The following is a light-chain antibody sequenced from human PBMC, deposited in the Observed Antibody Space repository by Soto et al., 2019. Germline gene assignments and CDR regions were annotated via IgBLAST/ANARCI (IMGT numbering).Light chain of an antibody. V-gene: IGLV2-14*01. CDR2: DVS. J-gene: IGLJ1*01. CDR1: SSDVGGYNF. CDR3: SSCTSTSTRV. Sequence: QSVLTQPASVSGSPGQSITISCTGTSSDVGGYNFVSWYQQHPGKAPKLMIYDVSNRPSGVSSRFSGSKSGNTASLTISGLQAEDEADYYCSSCTSTSTRVFGTGTKLTVL.